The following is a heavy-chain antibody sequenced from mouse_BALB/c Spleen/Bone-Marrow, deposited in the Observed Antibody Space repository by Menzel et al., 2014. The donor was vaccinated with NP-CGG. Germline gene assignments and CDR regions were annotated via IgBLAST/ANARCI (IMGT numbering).Heavy chain of an antibody. D-gene: IGHD2-3*01. CDR1: GFDFSGFW. CDR2: INPDSSTI. Sequence: EVMLVESGGGLAQPGGSLKLSCAASGFDFSGFWMGWVRQAPGKGLEWIGEINPDSSTINYTPSLKDRFIISRDNAKNTLYLQMNKVRSEDTALYYCGRLGYYGCFAYWGQGTLVTVSA. V-gene: IGHV4-1*02. CDR3: GRLGYYGCFAY. J-gene: IGHJ3*01.